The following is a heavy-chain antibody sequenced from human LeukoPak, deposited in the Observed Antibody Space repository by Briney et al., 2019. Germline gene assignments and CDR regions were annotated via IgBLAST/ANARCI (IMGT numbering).Heavy chain of an antibody. V-gene: IGHV3-66*02. CDR1: GFTVSSNY. CDR2: IYSGGDT. Sequence: GGSLRLSCAASGFTVSSNYLSWVRQAPGKGLEWVSVIYSGGDTYYGDSVKGRFTISRDNSKNTLYLQINSLRAEDTAVYYCAREASYSSGWYYFQHWGQGTLVTVSS. J-gene: IGHJ1*01. CDR3: AREASYSSGWYYFQH. D-gene: IGHD6-19*01.